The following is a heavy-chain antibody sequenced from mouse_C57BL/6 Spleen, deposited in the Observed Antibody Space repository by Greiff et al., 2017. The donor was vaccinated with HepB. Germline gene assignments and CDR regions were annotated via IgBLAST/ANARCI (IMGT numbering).Heavy chain of an antibody. V-gene: IGHV1-22*01. CDR3: ARVGYSNYGWFAY. CDR1: GYTFTDYN. J-gene: IGHJ3*01. Sequence: EVQLQQSGPELVKPGASVKMSCKASGYTFTDYNMHWVKPSHGKSLEWIGYINPNNGGTSYNQKFKGKATLTVNKSSSTAYMGRRSLTSEDSAVYYCARVGYSNYGWFAYWGQGTLVTVSA. D-gene: IGHD2-5*01. CDR2: INPNNGGT.